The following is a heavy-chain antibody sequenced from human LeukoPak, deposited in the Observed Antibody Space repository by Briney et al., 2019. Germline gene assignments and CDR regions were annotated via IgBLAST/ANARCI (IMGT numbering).Heavy chain of an antibody. V-gene: IGHV4-4*07. CDR2: IYTSGST. J-gene: IGHJ4*02. D-gene: IGHD6-13*01. CDR3: ARESSSSWDFDY. Sequence: SETLSLTCTVSGDSISGFYWNWIRQPPGKGLEWIGRIYTSGSTNYNPSLKSRVAMSVDTSKNQFSLKLSSVTAADTAVYYCARESSSSWDFDYWGQGTLVTVSS. CDR1: GDSISGFY.